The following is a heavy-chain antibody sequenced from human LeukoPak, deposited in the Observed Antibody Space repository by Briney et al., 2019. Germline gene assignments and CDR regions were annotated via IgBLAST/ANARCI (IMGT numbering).Heavy chain of an antibody. CDR2: INHSGST. D-gene: IGHD5-12*01. V-gene: IGHV4-34*01. Sequence: SETLSHTCAVYGGSFSGYYWSWIRQPPGKGLEWIGEINHSGSTNYNPSLKSRVTISVDTSKNQFSLKLSSVTAADTAVYYCARGRGATIPFPPDYWGQGTLVTVSS. CDR1: GGSFSGYY. CDR3: ARGRGATIPFPPDY. J-gene: IGHJ4*02.